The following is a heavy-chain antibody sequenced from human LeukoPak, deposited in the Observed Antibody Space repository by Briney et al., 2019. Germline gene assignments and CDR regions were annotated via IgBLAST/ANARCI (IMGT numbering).Heavy chain of an antibody. CDR3: ARGVRTGKTYDY. CDR1: GYSISSGYY. CDR2: IYHSGST. J-gene: IGHJ4*02. Sequence: SETLSLTCTVSGYSISSGYYWGWIRQPPGKGLEWTGSIYHSGSTYYNPSLKSRVTISVDTSKNQFSLKLSSVTAADTAVYYCARGVRTGKTYDYWGQGTLVTVSS. D-gene: IGHD2-2*01. V-gene: IGHV4-38-2*02.